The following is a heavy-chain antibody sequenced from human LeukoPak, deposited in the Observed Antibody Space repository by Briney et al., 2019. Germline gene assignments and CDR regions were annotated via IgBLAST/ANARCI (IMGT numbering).Heavy chain of an antibody. D-gene: IGHD1-26*01. CDR1: GFNFSNHW. CDR3: TTTSGSYGYFDY. V-gene: IGHV3-15*01. J-gene: IGHJ4*02. CDR2: IKSKTDGGTT. Sequence: GGSLRLSCAGSGFNFSNHWMHWVRQAPGKGLEWVGRIKSKTDGGTTVYAAPVKGRFTISRDDSKNTLYLQMNSLKTEDTAVYYCTTTSGSYGYFDYWGQGTLVTVSS.